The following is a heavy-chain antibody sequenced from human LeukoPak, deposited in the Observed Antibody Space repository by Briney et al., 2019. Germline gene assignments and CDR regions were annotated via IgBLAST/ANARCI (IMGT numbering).Heavy chain of an antibody. CDR1: GFTVSDNY. J-gene: IGHJ5*02. D-gene: IGHD6-13*01. CDR2: MYSGGDT. V-gene: IGHV3-53*01. Sequence: PGGSLRLSCAASGFTVSDNYMSWVRQAPGKGLEWVPVMYSGGDTYYADSVEGRFTFSRDISKNTLYLQMNGLRTEDTAMYYCARDAPQVPAAGVLASWGKGTLVTVSS. CDR3: ARDAPQVPAAGVLAS.